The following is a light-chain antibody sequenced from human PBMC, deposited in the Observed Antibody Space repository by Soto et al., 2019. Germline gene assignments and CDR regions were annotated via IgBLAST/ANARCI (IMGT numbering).Light chain of an antibody. CDR3: LLSYSGGRRV. Sequence: QAVVSQDPSLTVSPGGIVTLTCGPSTGAVTSGLYHYWIQQKPGQAPRTLIYDTSNKQSWTPARFSGSLLGGKAALTLSGAQPEDEAEYYCLLSYSGGRRVFGGGTKVTVL. CDR2: DTS. J-gene: IGLJ2*01. V-gene: IGLV7-46*01. CDR1: TGAVTSGLY.